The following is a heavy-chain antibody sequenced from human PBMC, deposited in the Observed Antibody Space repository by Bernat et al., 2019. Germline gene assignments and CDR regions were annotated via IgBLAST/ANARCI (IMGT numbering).Heavy chain of an antibody. CDR3: ARVGVRIVVVVAATPGEYYFDY. J-gene: IGHJ4*02. V-gene: IGHV4-30-4*01. CDR1: GGSISSGDYY. CDR2: IRYSGST. D-gene: IGHD2-15*01. Sequence: QVQLQESGPGLVKPSQTLSLTCTVSGGSISSGDYYWSWVRQPPGKGLEWIGYIRYSGSTYYNPSLKSRVTISIDTSKSQFSLRLSSVTAADTAVYYCARVGVRIVVVVAATPGEYYFDYWGQGTLVTVSS.